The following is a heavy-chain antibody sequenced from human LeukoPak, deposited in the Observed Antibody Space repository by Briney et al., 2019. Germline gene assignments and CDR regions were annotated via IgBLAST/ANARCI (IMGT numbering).Heavy chain of an antibody. CDR2: IIPIFGTA. J-gene: IGHJ4*02. Sequence: ASVKVSCKASGGTFSSYAISWMRQAPGQGLEWMGGIIPIFGTANYAQKFQGRVTITTDESTSTAYMELSSLRSEDTAVYYCATAYYYDSSGYYYTFDYWGQGTLVTVSS. V-gene: IGHV1-69*05. CDR3: ATAYYYDSSGYYYTFDY. D-gene: IGHD3-22*01. CDR1: GGTFSSYA.